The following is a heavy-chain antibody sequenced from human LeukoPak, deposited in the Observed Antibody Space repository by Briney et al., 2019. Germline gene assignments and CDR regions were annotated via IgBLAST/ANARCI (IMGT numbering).Heavy chain of an antibody. CDR3: ARGSSGYYIVWH. V-gene: IGHV4-38-2*02. Sequence: SETLSLTCTVSGYSISSGYYWGWIRQPPGKGLEWIGSIYHSGSTYYNPSLKSRVTISVDTSKNQFSLKLSSVTAADTAVYYCARGSSGYYIVWHWGQGTLVTVSS. CDR1: GYSISSGYY. D-gene: IGHD3-22*01. CDR2: IYHSGST. J-gene: IGHJ1*01.